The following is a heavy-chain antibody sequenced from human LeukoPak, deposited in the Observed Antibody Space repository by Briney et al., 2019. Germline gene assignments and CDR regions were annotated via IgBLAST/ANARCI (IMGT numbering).Heavy chain of an antibody. CDR1: GYTFTSYG. Sequence: ASVKVSCKASGYTFTSYGISWVRQAPGQGLEWMGWISAYNGNTNYAQKLQGRVTMTTDTSTSTAYMELRSLRSDDTAVYYCARGYYDYVWGSYRYLDYWGQGNLVTVSS. D-gene: IGHD3-16*02. CDR2: ISAYNGNT. J-gene: IGHJ4*02. V-gene: IGHV1-18*01. CDR3: ARGYYDYVWGSYRYLDY.